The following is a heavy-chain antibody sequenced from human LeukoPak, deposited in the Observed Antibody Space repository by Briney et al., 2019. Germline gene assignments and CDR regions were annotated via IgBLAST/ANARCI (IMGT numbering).Heavy chain of an antibody. Sequence: PSETLSLTCSVSGGSISSGSYYWGWIRQPPGKGLEWIGSIYYSGSTYYNPSLKSRVTISIDTSKNQFSLKLSSVTAADTAVYYCSQMGPHDSSGYHPLDPWGQGTLVSVSS. V-gene: IGHV4-39*01. CDR1: GGSISSGSYY. J-gene: IGHJ5*02. CDR3: SQMGPHDSSGYHPLDP. D-gene: IGHD3-22*01. CDR2: IYYSGST.